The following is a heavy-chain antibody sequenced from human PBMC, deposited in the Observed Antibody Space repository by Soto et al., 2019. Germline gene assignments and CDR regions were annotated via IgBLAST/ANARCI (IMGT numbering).Heavy chain of an antibody. CDR2: IGTAGDT. CDR3: ARALGATAGMDV. CDR1: GFTFSSYD. V-gene: IGHV3-13*01. D-gene: IGHD1-26*01. Sequence: PGGSLRLSCAASGFTFSSYDMHWVRQATGKGLEWVSAIGTAGDTYYPGSVKGRFTISRENAKNSLYLQMNSLRAEDTAVYYCARALGATAGMDVWGQGTTVTVSS. J-gene: IGHJ6*02.